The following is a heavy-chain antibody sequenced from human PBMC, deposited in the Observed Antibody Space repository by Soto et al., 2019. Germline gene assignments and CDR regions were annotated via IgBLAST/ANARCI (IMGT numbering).Heavy chain of an antibody. D-gene: IGHD3-22*01. Sequence: ASVKVSCKASGYTVTSYGISWVRQAPGQGLEWMGWISAYNGNTNYAQKLQGRVTMTTDTSTSTAYMELRSLRSDDTAVYYCARDWYYYDSSGSNWFDPWGQATLVTVPS. J-gene: IGHJ5*02. CDR2: ISAYNGNT. CDR1: GYTVTSYG. V-gene: IGHV1-18*01. CDR3: ARDWYYYDSSGSNWFDP.